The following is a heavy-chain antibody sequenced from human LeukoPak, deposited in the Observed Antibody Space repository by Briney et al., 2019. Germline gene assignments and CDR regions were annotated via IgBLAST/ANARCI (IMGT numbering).Heavy chain of an antibody. CDR2: IYSGGST. D-gene: IGHD4-23*01. J-gene: IGHJ4*02. Sequence: GGSLRLSCAASGFTVSSNYMSWVRQAPGKGLEWVSVIYSGGSTYYADSVKGRFTISRDNSKNTLYLQMNSLRAEDTAVYYCARSTVVYYFDYWGQGTLVTVSS. CDR1: GFTVSSNY. V-gene: IGHV3-66*01. CDR3: ARSTVVYYFDY.